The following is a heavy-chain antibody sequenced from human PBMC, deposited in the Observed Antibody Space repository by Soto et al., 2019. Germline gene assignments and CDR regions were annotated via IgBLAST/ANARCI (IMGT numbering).Heavy chain of an antibody. CDR2: ISYDGSNK. J-gene: IGHJ4*02. CDR1: GFTFSIYA. Sequence: PGGSLGLSCAASGFTFSIYAMPWFRQAPGKGLEWVAVISYDGSNKYYADSVKGRFTISRDNSKNTLYLQMNSLRAEDTAVYYCARDWFDYCISPGCRGPIDCWGQGTLDTVSS. CDR3: ARDWFDYCISPGCRGPIDC. V-gene: IGHV3-30-3*01. D-gene: IGHD2-2*01.